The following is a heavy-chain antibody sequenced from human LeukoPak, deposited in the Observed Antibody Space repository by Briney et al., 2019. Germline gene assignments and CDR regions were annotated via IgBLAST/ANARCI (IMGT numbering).Heavy chain of an antibody. V-gene: IGHV4-59*12. D-gene: IGHD6-25*01. CDR3: ARERLVSNYFDY. CDR2: IYYSGST. CDR1: GGSISSYY. J-gene: IGHJ4*02. Sequence: SETLSLTCTVSGGSISSYYWSWIRQPPGKGLEWIGYIYYSGSTNYNPSLKSRVTMSVDTSKNQFSLKLSSVTAADTAVYYCARERLVSNYFDYWGQGTLVTVSS.